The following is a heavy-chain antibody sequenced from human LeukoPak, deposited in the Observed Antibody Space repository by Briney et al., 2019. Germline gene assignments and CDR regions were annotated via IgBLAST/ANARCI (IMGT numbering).Heavy chain of an antibody. D-gene: IGHD3-10*01. CDR1: RGTFSSYA. V-gene: IGHV1-69*10. CDR2: IIPILGIA. CDR3: ARDRESLASYFDY. J-gene: IGHJ4*02. Sequence: ASVKVSCKASRGTFSSYAISWVRQAPGQGLEWMGGIIPILGIANYAQKFQGRVTITTDESTSTAYMGLSSLRSEDTAVYYCARDRESLASYFDYWGQGTLVSVSS.